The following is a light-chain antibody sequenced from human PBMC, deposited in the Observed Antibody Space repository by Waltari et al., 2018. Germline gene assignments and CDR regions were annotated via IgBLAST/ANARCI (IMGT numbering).Light chain of an antibody. CDR3: SSYAGSNNAV. Sequence: SSDVGGYDYVSWYQQHPGKAPKLMIYEVSKRPSGVPDRFSGSKSGNTASLTVSGLQAEDEADYYCSSYAGSNNAVFGGGTHLTVL. CDR2: EVS. V-gene: IGLV2-8*01. CDR1: SSDVGGYDY. J-gene: IGLJ7*01.